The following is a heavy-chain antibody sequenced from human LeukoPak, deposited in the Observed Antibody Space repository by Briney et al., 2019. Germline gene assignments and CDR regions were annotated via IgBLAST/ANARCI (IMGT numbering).Heavy chain of an antibody. CDR3: ARVYSSGFGFDY. Sequence: GGSLRLSCAASGFTFDDYTMHWVRQAPGKGLEWVSLISWDGGSTYYADSVKGRFTISRDDSKNSLYLQMNSLRAEDTAVYYCARVYSSGFGFDYWGQGTLVTVSS. V-gene: IGHV3-43*01. D-gene: IGHD6-19*01. CDR2: ISWDGGST. J-gene: IGHJ4*02. CDR1: GFTFDDYT.